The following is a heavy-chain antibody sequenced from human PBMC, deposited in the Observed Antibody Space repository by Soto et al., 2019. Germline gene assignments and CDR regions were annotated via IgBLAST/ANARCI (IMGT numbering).Heavy chain of an antibody. D-gene: IGHD5-12*01. CDR3: ARDLGGYDLYGPDT. J-gene: IGHJ5*02. V-gene: IGHV1-2*02. CDR2: INTHSGGT. Sequence: WASAKVSWKASGNSFTDSSMHWVRQAPGQGLEWMGWINTHSGGTNYAQKFQGRVTMTRDTSISTVYMELRRLKNDDTAVYYCARDLGGYDLYGPDTWGQGTLVTVSS. CDR1: GNSFTDSS.